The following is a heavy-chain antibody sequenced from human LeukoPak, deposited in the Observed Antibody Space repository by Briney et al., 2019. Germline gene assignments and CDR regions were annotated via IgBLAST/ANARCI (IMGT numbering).Heavy chain of an antibody. CDR1: GYTFTGYY. V-gene: IGHV1-2*02. D-gene: IGHD3-3*01. CDR2: INPNSGGT. Sequence: GASVKVSCKASGYTFTGYYMHWLRQAPGQGLEWRGWINPNSGGTDYAQKFQGRVTITRDTSITTAYLELSSLRSDDTAVYYCARTLTIVGGVSDPLIRAHWGQGTLVTVSS. J-gene: IGHJ4*02. CDR3: ARTLTIVGGVSDPLIRAH.